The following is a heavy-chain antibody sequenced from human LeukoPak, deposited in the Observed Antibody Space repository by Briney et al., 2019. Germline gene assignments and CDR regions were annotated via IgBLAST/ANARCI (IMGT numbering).Heavy chain of an antibody. D-gene: IGHD5-12*01. CDR2: ISYDGSNK. V-gene: IGHV3-30*18. CDR3: AKPQLYGGYVPFDY. CDR1: GFTFTAYT. Sequence: PGGSLRLSCEGSGFTFTAYTMTWVRQAPGKGLEWVAVISYDGSNKYYADSVKGRFTISRDNSKNTLYLQMNSLRAEDTAVYYCAKPQLYGGYVPFDYWGQGTLVTVSS. J-gene: IGHJ4*02.